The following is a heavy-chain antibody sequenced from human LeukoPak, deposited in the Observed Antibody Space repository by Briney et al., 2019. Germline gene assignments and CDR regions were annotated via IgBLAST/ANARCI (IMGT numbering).Heavy chain of an antibody. D-gene: IGHD2-8*01. CDR2: IYYSGST. J-gene: IGHJ6*02. V-gene: IGHV4-59*01. CDR3: ARERMSGMDV. CDR1: GSCISSYY. Sequence: SETLSLTCTVSGSCISSYYWSWIRQPPGKGLEWIGYIYYSGSTNYNPSLKSRVTISVDTSKNQFSLKLSSVTAADTAVYYCARERMSGMDVWGQGTTVTVSS.